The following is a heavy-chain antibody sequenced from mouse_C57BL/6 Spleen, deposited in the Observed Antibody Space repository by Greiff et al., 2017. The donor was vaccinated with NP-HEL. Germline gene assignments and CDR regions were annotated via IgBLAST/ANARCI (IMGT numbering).Heavy chain of an antibody. V-gene: IGHV1-61*01. D-gene: IGHD2-5*01. J-gene: IGHJ1*03. Sequence: VQLQQPGAEVVRPGSSVKLSCKASGYTFTSYWMDWVKQRPGQGLEWIGNIYPSDSETHYNQKFKDKATLTVDKSSSTAYMQLSSLTSEDSAVYYCARPIVTTGYWYFDVWGTGTTVTVSS. CDR1: GYTFTSYW. CDR3: ARPIVTTGYWYFDV. CDR2: IYPSDSET.